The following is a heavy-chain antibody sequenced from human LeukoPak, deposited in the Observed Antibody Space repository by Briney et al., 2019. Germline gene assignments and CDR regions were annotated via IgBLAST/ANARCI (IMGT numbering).Heavy chain of an antibody. V-gene: IGHV4-34*01. Sequence: SETLSLTCAVYGGSFSGYYWSWIRQPPGKGLEWIGEINHSGSTNYNPSLKSRVTISVDTSKNQFSLKLSFVTAADTAVYYCARGTSIAIDYWGQGTLVTVSS. D-gene: IGHD6-6*01. CDR1: GGSFSGYY. J-gene: IGHJ4*02. CDR2: INHSGST. CDR3: ARGTSIAIDY.